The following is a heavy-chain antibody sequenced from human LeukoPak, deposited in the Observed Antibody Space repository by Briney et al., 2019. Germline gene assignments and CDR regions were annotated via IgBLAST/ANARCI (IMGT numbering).Heavy chain of an antibody. V-gene: IGHV1-69*13. Sequence: ASVKVSCKASGGTLSSYAISWVRQAPGQGLEWMGGIIPIFGTANYAQKFQGRVTITADESTSTAYMELSSLRSEDTAVYYCATVSTFGVVIEGYFDYWGQGTLVTVSS. CDR1: GGTLSSYA. D-gene: IGHD3-3*01. CDR2: IIPIFGTA. CDR3: ATVSTFGVVIEGYFDY. J-gene: IGHJ4*02.